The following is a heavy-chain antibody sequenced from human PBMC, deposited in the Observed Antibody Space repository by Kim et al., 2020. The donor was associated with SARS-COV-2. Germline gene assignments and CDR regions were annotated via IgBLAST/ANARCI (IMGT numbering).Heavy chain of an antibody. D-gene: IGHD3-3*01. J-gene: IGHJ4*01. CDR2: ISLAVGWT. V-gene: IGHV3-23*01. Sequence: GGSLRLSCAASGFNFYGYALMWARQAPGNGLEWVSTISLAVGWTHYAASVEGRFTISRDGNSLYLQMNNLGAEDTARYFFVLWAEDHFAHWGHGTQVTVPS. CDR1: GFNFYGYA. CDR3: VLWAEDHFAH.